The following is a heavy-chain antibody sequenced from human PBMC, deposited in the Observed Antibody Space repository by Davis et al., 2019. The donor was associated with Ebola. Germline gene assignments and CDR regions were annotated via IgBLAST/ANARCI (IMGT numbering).Heavy chain of an antibody. CDR2: IYYSGST. D-gene: IGHD3-3*01. J-gene: IGHJ5*02. Sequence: SETLSLTCTVSGGSISSYYWSWIRQPPGKGLEWIGYIYYSGSTNYNPSLKSRVTISVDTSKNQFSLKLSSVTAADTAVYYCARVHYDFWSGYYSGNWFDPWGQGTLVTVSS. CDR1: GGSISSYY. V-gene: IGHV4-59*01. CDR3: ARVHYDFWSGYYSGNWFDP.